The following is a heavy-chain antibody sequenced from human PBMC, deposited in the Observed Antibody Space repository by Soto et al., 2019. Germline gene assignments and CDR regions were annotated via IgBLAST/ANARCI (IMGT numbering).Heavy chain of an antibody. V-gene: IGHV5-51*01. CDR1: GYSFTSYW. J-gene: IGHJ6*02. D-gene: IGHD1-1*01. CDR3: ASPLPLERLDYYYYGMDV. CDR2: IYPGDSDT. Sequence: GESLKISCKGSGYSFTSYWIGWVRQMPGKGLEWMGIIYPGDSDTRYSPSFQGQVTISADTSISTAYLQWSSLKASDTAMSYCASPLPLERLDYYYYGMDVWGQGTTVTVSS.